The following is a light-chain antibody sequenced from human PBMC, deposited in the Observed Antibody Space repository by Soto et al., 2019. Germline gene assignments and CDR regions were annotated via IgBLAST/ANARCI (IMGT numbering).Light chain of an antibody. J-gene: IGLJ2*01. CDR2: EVT. CDR3: SSFTSSLTLVK. V-gene: IGLV2-14*01. Sequence: QSALTQPASVSGSPGQSITISCSGTSSDIGGYNYVSWYQQRPGRAPKLIIYEVTNRPSGVSNRFSGSKSGNTASLTISGLQAEDEAAYYCSSFTSSLTLVKFGGGTKLTVL. CDR1: SSDIGGYNY.